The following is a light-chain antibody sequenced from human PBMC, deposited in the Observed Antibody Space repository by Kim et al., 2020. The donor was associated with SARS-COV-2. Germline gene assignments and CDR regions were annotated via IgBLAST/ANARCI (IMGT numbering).Light chain of an antibody. CDR3: QQSYSAPYT. J-gene: IGKJ2*01. CDR2: SAY. Sequence: DIQMTQSPSSLSASIGDRVTITCRASQTISTYLNWYQQKPGKAPKLLIYSAYSLQNGVPSRFSGSESGTDFTLTISSLQPEDFATYYCQQSYSAPYTFGQGTKVDIK. CDR1: QTISTY. V-gene: IGKV1-39*01.